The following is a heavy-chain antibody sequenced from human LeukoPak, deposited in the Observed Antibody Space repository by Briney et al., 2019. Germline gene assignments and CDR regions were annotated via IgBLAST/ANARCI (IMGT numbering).Heavy chain of an antibody. CDR3: ARAPRRASSWCDF. CDR2: INPNSAGT. J-gene: IGHJ4*02. D-gene: IGHD6-13*01. V-gene: IGHV1-2*02. Sequence: ASVKVSCKASGYTFTSYYIHWVRQAPGQGLEWVGWINPNSAGTNSAQKFHGRVTMTRDTSIDTAYMELSRLQSDDTAVYFCARAPRRASSWCDFWGQGTLVTVSS. CDR1: GYTFTSYY.